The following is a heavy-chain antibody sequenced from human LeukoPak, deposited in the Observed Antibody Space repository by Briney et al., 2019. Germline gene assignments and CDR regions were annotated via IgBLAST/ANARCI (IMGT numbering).Heavy chain of an antibody. CDR2: INPNSGGT. Sequence: ASVKVSCKASGYTLNGYYIHWVRQAPGQGLEWMAWINPNSGGTNSAQKFRDRVSMTRDTSISTAYMELSSLRSDDTAVYYCARGPYCSSTSCYFTYYYYYYGMDVWGQGTTVTVSS. J-gene: IGHJ6*02. V-gene: IGHV1-2*02. CDR3: ARGPYCSSTSCYFTYYYYYYGMDV. CDR1: GYTLNGYY. D-gene: IGHD2-2*01.